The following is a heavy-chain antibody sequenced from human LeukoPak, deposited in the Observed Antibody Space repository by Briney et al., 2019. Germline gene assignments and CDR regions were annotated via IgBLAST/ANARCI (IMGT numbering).Heavy chain of an antibody. CDR1: GYTFTDYY. J-gene: IGHJ6*03. D-gene: IGHD2-15*01. V-gene: IGHV1-69-2*01. CDR3: ATYPFVVVVAATPSYYYYMDV. Sequence: ASVKISCKASGYTFTDYYMHWVQQAPGKGLEWMGRVDPEDGETIYAEKFQGRVTITADTSTDTAYMELSSLRSEDTAVYYCATYPFVVVVAATPSYYYYMDVWGKGTTVTVSS. CDR2: VDPEDGET.